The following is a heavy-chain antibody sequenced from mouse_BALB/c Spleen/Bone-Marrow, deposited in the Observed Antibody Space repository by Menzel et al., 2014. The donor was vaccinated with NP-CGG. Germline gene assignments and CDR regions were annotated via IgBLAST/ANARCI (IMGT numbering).Heavy chain of an antibody. D-gene: IGHD2-1*01. Sequence: VQLQQSGPELVKPGASVKMSCKASGYTFTSCYIHWVKQSPGQGLEWIGWIYPGDGSTEYNEKFKGKTTLTADKSSSTAYMLLSSLTSEDSAVYFCARPDDNYESYFDYWGQGTTLTVSS. CDR3: ARPDDNYESYFDY. CDR2: IYPGDGST. V-gene: IGHV1S56*01. CDR1: GYTFTSCY. J-gene: IGHJ2*01.